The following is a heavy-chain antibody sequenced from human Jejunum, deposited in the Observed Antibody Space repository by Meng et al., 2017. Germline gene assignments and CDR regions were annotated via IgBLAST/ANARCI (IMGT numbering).Heavy chain of an antibody. CDR3: ARVNRGIFDPFDV. CDR1: GDSIRDATYY. V-gene: IGHV4-39*07. J-gene: IGHJ3*01. CDR2: VYYSGTT. Sequence: GSLRLSCSVSGDSIRDATYYWAWIRQPPGKGLEWIGSVYYSGTTYYNPSLKSRVTILVDTSNNQFSLKLTSVTAADTAMFYCARVNRGIFDPFDVWGQGAMVTVSS. D-gene: IGHD1-14*01.